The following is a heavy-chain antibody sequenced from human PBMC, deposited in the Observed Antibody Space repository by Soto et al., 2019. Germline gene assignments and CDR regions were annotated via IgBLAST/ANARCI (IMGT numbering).Heavy chain of an antibody. J-gene: IGHJ6*02. Sequence: QVQLQESGPGLVKPSETLSLTCTVSGGSISSYYWSWIRQPPGKGLEWIGYIYYSGSTNYNPSLKGRVTISVDTSKNQFSLKLRSVTAADTAVYYCARVSYGNPRHYGMDVWGQGTTVTVSS. V-gene: IGHV4-59*01. D-gene: IGHD3-10*01. CDR1: GGSISSYY. CDR3: ARVSYGNPRHYGMDV. CDR2: IYYSGST.